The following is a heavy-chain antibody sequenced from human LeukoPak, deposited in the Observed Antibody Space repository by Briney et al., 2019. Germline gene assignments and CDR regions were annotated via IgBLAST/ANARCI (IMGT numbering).Heavy chain of an antibody. D-gene: IGHD3-22*01. CDR1: GFTFSSYG. CDR3: AKDRYYYDSSGYPLDY. CDR2: ISYDGSDK. V-gene: IGHV3-30*18. Sequence: GGSLRLSCAASGFTFSSYGMHWVRQAPGKGLEWVAVISYDGSDKYSADSVKGRFTISRDNSKNTLYLQMNSLRAEDTAVYYCAKDRYYYDSSGYPLDYWGQGTLVTVSS. J-gene: IGHJ4*02.